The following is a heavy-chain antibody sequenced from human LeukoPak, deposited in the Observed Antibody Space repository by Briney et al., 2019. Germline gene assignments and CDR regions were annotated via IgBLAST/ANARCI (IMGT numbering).Heavy chain of an antibody. CDR3: AREWELGDS. V-gene: IGHV4-39*07. CDR2: IYYTGST. J-gene: IGHJ4*02. Sequence: SETLSLTCTVSGGSISSYYWGWIRQPPGKGLEWIGSIYYTGSTYYNPSLKSRVTMSVDTSKNQFSLKLTSVTAADTAVYYCAREWELGDSWGQGTLVTVSS. CDR1: GGSISSYY. D-gene: IGHD1-26*01.